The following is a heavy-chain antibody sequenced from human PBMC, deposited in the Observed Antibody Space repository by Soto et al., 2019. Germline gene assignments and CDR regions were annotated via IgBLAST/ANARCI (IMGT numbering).Heavy chain of an antibody. CDR1: GFIFSSYS. D-gene: IGHD3-3*01. CDR2: ISSSGGTI. Sequence: EVQLVESGGGLVQPGGSLRLSCAASGFIFSSYSMNWVRQAPGKGLEWVSYISSSGGTIYYADSVKGRFTISRDNAKNSLYLQMNSLRAEDTAVYYCARAHWSAYYGDDGFDLWGQGTMVTVSS. CDR3: ARAHWSAYYGDDGFDL. V-gene: IGHV3-48*01. J-gene: IGHJ3*01.